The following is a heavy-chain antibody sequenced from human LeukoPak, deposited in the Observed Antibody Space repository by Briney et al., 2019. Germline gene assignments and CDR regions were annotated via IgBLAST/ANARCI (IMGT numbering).Heavy chain of an antibody. Sequence: SETLSLTCTVSGGSISSYYWSWIRQPAGKGLEWIGRIYTSGSTNHNPSLKSRVTMSVDTSKNQFSLKLSSVTAADTAVYYCAKQQLVLGWFDPWGQGTLVTVSS. CDR1: GGSISSYY. D-gene: IGHD6-13*01. CDR3: AKQQLVLGWFDP. V-gene: IGHV4-4*07. CDR2: IYTSGST. J-gene: IGHJ5*02.